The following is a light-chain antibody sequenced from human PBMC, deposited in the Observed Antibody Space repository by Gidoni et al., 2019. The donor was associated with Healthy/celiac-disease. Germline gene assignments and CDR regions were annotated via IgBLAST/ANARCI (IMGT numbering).Light chain of an antibody. CDR2: KAS. Sequence: DIQMTQSPSTLSASVGDRVTITCRDSQSISSWLAWYQQKPGKAPKLLIYKASSLESGVPSRFRGSGSGIEFTLTISSLQPDDFATYYCQQYNSYPWTFXQXTKVEIK. J-gene: IGKJ1*01. CDR3: QQYNSYPWT. CDR1: QSISSW. V-gene: IGKV1-5*03.